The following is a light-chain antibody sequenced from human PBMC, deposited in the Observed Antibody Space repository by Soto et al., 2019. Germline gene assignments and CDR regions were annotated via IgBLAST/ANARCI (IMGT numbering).Light chain of an antibody. J-gene: IGKJ5*01. Sequence: DIKLKQSPSFLSASVGDRVTITCRASQGISSDLAWYQQNPGKAPKLLIYAASTLQNGVPSTFSGSGSGTEFTLTISSLQPEDFGPYYCQQFTIYPIPFGQVTRLEI. CDR2: AAS. V-gene: IGKV1-9*01. CDR1: QGISSD. CDR3: QQFTIYPIP.